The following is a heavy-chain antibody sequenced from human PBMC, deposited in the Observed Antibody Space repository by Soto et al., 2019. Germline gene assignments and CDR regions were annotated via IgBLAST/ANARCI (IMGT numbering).Heavy chain of an antibody. D-gene: IGHD3-3*01. V-gene: IGHV3-30*18. J-gene: IGHJ6*02. CDR2: ISYDGSNK. CDR1: GFTFSSYG. Sequence: GGSLRLSCAASGFTFSSYGMHWVRQAPGKGLEWVAVISYDGSNKYYADSVKGRFTISRDNSKNTLYLQMNSLRAEDTAVYYCAKIALSLYYDFWSGYSTRYGMDVWGQGTTVTVSS. CDR3: AKIALSLYYDFWSGYSTRYGMDV.